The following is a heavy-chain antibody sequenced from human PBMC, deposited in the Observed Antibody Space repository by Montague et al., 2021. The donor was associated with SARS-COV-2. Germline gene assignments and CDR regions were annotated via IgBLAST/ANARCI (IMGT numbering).Heavy chain of an antibody. CDR2: IKQDGSEK. D-gene: IGHD3-22*01. Sequence: SLRLSCAASGFTFSTFWMTWVRQVPGKGLEWVANIKQDGSEKYHVDSAKGRFTISRDNAKNSLYLQLDSLRAEDTAVYYCARGYDSSGYQYWGQGTLVTVSS. J-gene: IGHJ4*02. CDR1: GFTFSTFW. CDR3: ARGYDSSGYQY. V-gene: IGHV3-7*05.